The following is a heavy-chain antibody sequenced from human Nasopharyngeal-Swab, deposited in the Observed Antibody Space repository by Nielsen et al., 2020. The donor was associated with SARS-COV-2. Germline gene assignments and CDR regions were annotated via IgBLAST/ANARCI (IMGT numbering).Heavy chain of an antibody. V-gene: IGHV3-23*01. CDR3: AKAVAPSSS. CDR1: GFTFSSYA. J-gene: IGHJ5*02. CDR2: ISGSGGST. D-gene: IGHD6-6*01. Sequence: GESLKISCAASGFTFSSYAMSWVRQAPGKGLEWVSAISGSGGSTYYADSVKGRFTISRDNSKNTLYLQMNSLRVEDTAVYYCAKAVAPSSSWGQGTLVTVSS.